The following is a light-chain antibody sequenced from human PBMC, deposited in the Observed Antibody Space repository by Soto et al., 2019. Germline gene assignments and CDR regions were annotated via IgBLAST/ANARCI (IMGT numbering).Light chain of an antibody. CDR3: ETXXXLXX. V-gene: IGLV4-60*02. J-gene: IGLJ1*01. CDR1: SGHSYYV. Sequence: QAVVTQSSSASASLGSSVTLTCTLSSGHSYYVIAWHQQQPGXXXRYLMKIEGSGSYNRGSGVPDRFSGSSSGADRYLTXXXLQFEDEADYYCETXXXLXXFGAGTKLTVL. CDR2: IEGSGSY.